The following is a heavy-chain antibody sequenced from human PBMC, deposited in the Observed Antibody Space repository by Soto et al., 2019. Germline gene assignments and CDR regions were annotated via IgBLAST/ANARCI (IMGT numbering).Heavy chain of an antibody. CDR1: GGSISSSSYY. D-gene: IGHD4-17*01. V-gene: IGHV4-39*01. J-gene: IGHJ5*02. Sequence: QLQLQESGPGLVKPSETLSLTCSVSGGSISSSSYYWGWIRQPPGKGLEWIGTIYYTGSTYYNPSLKSRVTISVDTSKNQFSLKLSSVTAADTAVYYCVDGDYWFDPWGQGTLVTVSS. CDR3: VDGDYWFDP. CDR2: IYYTGST.